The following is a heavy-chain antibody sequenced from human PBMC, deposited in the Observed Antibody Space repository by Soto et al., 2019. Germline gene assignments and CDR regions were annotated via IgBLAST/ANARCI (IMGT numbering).Heavy chain of an antibody. V-gene: IGHV3-23*01. J-gene: IGHJ4*02. CDR3: AKHMHSVEMATITAY. Sequence: PGVSLRLSCAASGFTFSSYAMSWVRQAPGKGLEWVSAISGSGGSTYYADSVKGRFTISRDNSKNTLYLQMNSMRAEDTAVYYCAKHMHSVEMATITAYWGQGTLVTVSS. D-gene: IGHD5-12*01. CDR2: ISGSGGST. CDR1: GFTFSSYA.